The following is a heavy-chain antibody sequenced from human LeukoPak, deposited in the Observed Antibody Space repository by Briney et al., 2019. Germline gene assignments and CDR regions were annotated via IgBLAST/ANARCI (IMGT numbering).Heavy chain of an antibody. CDR2: IYTSGST. CDR1: GGSISSGSYY. CDR3: ARDRRLQLDH. Sequence: SETLSLTCTLSGGSISSGSYYWSWIRQPAGKGLEWIGRIYTSGSTNYNPSLKSRVTISVDTSKNQFSLKLSSVTAADTAVYYCARDRRLQLDHWGQGTLVTVSS. D-gene: IGHD4-11*01. J-gene: IGHJ4*02. V-gene: IGHV4-61*02.